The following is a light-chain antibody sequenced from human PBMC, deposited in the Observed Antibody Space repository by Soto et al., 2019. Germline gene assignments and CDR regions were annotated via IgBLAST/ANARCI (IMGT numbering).Light chain of an antibody. CDR2: GAS. V-gene: IGKV3-20*01. CDR3: QQYASSPWT. CDR1: QSVTSNY. Sequence: EIVLTQSPGTLSLSPGERATLSCRASQSVTSNYLAWYQQKPGQAPSLLIYGASARAAGIPDRFSGSGTGTDFALTISGLEPEDFAAYFCQQYASSPWTFGQGTKVDIK. J-gene: IGKJ1*01.